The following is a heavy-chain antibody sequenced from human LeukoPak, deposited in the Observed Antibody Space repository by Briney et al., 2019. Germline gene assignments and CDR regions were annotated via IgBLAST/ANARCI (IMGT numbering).Heavy chain of an antibody. V-gene: IGHV3-48*03. CDR3: AITNYGGNSGALDY. Sequence: GGSLRLSCAASGFTFSSYEMNWVRQAPGKGLEWVSYISSSGSTIYYADSVKGRFTISRDNAKNSLYLQMNSLRAEDTAVYYCAITNYGGNSGALDYWGQGTLVTVSS. D-gene: IGHD4-23*01. CDR1: GFTFSSYE. CDR2: ISSSGSTI. J-gene: IGHJ4*02.